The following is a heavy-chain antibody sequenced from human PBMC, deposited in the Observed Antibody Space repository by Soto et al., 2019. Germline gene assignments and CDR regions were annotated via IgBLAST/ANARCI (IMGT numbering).Heavy chain of an antibody. D-gene: IGHD7-27*01. Sequence: GGSLRLSCAASGFTFSSYSMNWVRQAPGKGRERVSSISSSSSYIYYADSVKGRFTISRDNAKNSLYLQMNTLRAEDTAVYYCARGQATGGIDYWGQGTLVTVSS. V-gene: IGHV3-21*01. J-gene: IGHJ4*02. CDR2: ISSSSSYI. CDR3: ARGQATGGIDY. CDR1: GFTFSSYS.